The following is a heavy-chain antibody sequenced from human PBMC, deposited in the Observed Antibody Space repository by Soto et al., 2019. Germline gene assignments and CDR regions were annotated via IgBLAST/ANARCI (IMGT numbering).Heavy chain of an antibody. J-gene: IGHJ5*02. CDR2: IYYSGST. D-gene: IGHD6-13*01. CDR3: ARRGKSAAAWDTNWFDP. V-gene: IGHV4-39*01. Sequence: SETLSLTCTVSGGSISNSSYYWGCIRQPPGKGLEWIGSIYYSGSTYYNPSLKSRVTISVDTSKNQFSLKLSSVTAADTAVYYCARRGKSAAAWDTNWFDPWGQGTLVTVSS. CDR1: GGSISNSSYY.